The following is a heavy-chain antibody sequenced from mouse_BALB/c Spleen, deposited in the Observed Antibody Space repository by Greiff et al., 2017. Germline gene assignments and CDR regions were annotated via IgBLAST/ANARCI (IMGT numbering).Heavy chain of an antibody. V-gene: IGHV1-69*02. Sequence: QVQLQQPGAELVKPGAPVKLSCKASGYTFTSYWMNWVKQRPGRGLEWIGRIDPSDSETHYNQKFKDKATLTVDKSSSTAYIQLSSLTSEDSAVYYCARGGTVVALYYYAMDYWGQGTSVTVSS. J-gene: IGHJ4*01. CDR3: ARGGTVVALYYYAMDY. CDR1: GYTFTSYW. D-gene: IGHD1-1*01. CDR2: IDPSDSET.